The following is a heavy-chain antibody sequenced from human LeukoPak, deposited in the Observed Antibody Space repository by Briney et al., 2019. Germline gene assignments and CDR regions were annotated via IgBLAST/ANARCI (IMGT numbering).Heavy chain of an antibody. CDR1: GHTFTTYY. D-gene: IGHD1-14*01. CDR2: INPSGDGT. V-gene: IGHV1-46*01. CDR3: AKETPNTGWFDP. J-gene: IGHJ5*02. Sequence: GASVKVSCKAFGHTFTTYYVHLVRQAPGQGLEWMGVINPSGDGTNYPQRSQGRVTLTRDTSTSTVYMELSSLRSEDTAIYYCAKETPNTGWFDPWGQGTLVTVSS.